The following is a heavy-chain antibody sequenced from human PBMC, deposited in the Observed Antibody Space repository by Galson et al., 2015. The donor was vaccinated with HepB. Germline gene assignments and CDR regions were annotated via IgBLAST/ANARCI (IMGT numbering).Heavy chain of an antibody. CDR1: GFTFSSYA. Sequence: SLRLSCAASGFTFSSYAMHWVRQAPGKGLEYVSAISSNGGSTYYANSVKGRFTISRDNSKNTLYLQMGSLRAEDMAVYYCARDSHSSGLDYWGQGTLVTVSS. V-gene: IGHV3-64*01. CDR3: ARDSHSSGLDY. D-gene: IGHD6-19*01. CDR2: ISSNGGST. J-gene: IGHJ4*02.